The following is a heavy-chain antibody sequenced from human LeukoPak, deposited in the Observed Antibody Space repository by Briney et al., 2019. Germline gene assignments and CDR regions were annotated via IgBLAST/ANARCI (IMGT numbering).Heavy chain of an antibody. CDR1: GFTFSRYW. J-gene: IGHJ4*02. D-gene: IGHD3-10*01. Sequence: PGGSLRLSCAASGFTFSRYWMHWVRQAPGKGLMWVSRISPDGSTTLYADSVKGRFTISRDNAKNSLYLQMNSLRAEDTAVYYCARDSLWFGELLADYWGQGTLVTVSS. V-gene: IGHV3-74*03. CDR3: ARDSLWFGELLADY. CDR2: ISPDGSTT.